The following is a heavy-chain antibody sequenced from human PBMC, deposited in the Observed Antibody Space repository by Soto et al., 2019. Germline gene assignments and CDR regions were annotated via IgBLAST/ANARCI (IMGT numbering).Heavy chain of an antibody. V-gene: IGHV6-1*01. J-gene: IGHJ3*02. CDR2: TYYRSKWYN. CDR1: GDSVSSNSAA. Sequence: SQTLSLTCAISGDSVSSNSAAWNWIRQSPSRGLEWLGRTYYRSKWYNDYAVSVKSRITINPDTSKNQFSLQLNSVTPEDTVVYDCARGAGGTGSRKGAFDIWGQGTMVTVSS. CDR3: ARGAGGTGSRKGAFDI. D-gene: IGHD3-16*01.